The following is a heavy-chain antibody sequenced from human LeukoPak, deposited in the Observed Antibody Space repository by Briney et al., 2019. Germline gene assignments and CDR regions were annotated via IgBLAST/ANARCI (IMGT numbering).Heavy chain of an antibody. CDR3: ARDPIAVAGPYFDY. J-gene: IGHJ4*02. CDR1: GYTFTGYY. CDR2: INPNNSGT. V-gene: IGHV1-2*02. D-gene: IGHD6-19*01. Sequence: GASVKVSCKASGYTFTGYYMHWVRQAPGQGLEWMGWINPNNSGTNYAPKLQGRVTMTRDTAISTAYMELSRRRSYDTAVYYCARDPIAVAGPYFDYWGQGTLVTVSS.